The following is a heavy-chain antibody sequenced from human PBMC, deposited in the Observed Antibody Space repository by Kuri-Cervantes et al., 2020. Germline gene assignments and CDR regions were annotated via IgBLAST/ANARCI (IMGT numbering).Heavy chain of an antibody. Sequence: ASVKVSCKTSGYTFTSYYMHWVRQAPGQGLEWMGIINPSGGSTSYTLKFQGRVTMTRDTSTSTVYMELSSLRSEDTAVYYCARGHYDSSGSMGAFDIWGQGTMVTVSS. V-gene: IGHV1-46*01. J-gene: IGHJ3*02. CDR3: ARGHYDSSGSMGAFDI. D-gene: IGHD3-22*01. CDR2: INPSGGST. CDR1: GYTFTSYY.